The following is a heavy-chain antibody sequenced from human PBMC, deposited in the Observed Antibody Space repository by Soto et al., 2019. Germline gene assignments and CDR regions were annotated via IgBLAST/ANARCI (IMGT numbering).Heavy chain of an antibody. CDR3: ARVVILVPTASTHYYYHMDV. V-gene: IGHV1-69*18. J-gene: IGHJ6*02. CDR2: IIPIVGTG. CDR1: GGTFSNYA. D-gene: IGHD2-2*01. Sequence: QVQLVQSGAEVRKPGSSVTVSCKASGGTFSNYAISWVRQAPGQGLEWMGRIIPIVGTGSYAQKFQGRVTITADEPTTTAYMELSSLRFEDTAVYYCARVVILVPTASTHYYYHMDVWGPGTTVTVSS.